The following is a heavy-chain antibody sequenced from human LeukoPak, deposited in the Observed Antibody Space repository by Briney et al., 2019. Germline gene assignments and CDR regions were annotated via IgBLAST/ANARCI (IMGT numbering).Heavy chain of an antibody. V-gene: IGHV4-30-2*01. CDR1: GGSISSGGYS. Sequence: KTSQTLSLTCAVSGGSISSGGYSWSWIRQPPGKGLDWIGYIYHSGSTYYNPSLKSRVTISVDRSKNQFSLKLSSVTAADTAVYYCARSYGGNSVFVDYWGQGTLVTVSS. CDR2: IYHSGST. CDR3: ARSYGGNSVFVDY. J-gene: IGHJ4*02. D-gene: IGHD4-23*01.